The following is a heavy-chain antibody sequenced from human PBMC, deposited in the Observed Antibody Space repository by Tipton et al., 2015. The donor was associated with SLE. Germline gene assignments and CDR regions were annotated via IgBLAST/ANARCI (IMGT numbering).Heavy chain of an antibody. CDR2: ISSGGSSI. J-gene: IGHJ3*02. D-gene: IGHD2-15*01. CDR3: AKVCCRGAFDI. V-gene: IGHV3-48*03. CDR1: GSTFDTFE. Sequence: SLRLSCAASGSTFDTFEMNWVRQAPGKGLEWVSYISSGGSSIYYADSVRGRFTISRDNAKNSLYLQMNSLRAEDTAVYYCAKVCCRGAFDIWGQGTMVTVSS.